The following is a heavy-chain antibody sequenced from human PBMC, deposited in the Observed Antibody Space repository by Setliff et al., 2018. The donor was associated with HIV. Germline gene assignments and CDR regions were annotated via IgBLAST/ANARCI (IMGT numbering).Heavy chain of an antibody. CDR1: GFTSSSDW. J-gene: IGHJ3*01. D-gene: IGHD4-17*01. CDR3: GRDRYGANSGSPFDL. CDR2: IKPDGSAG. Sequence: GGSLRLSCAASGFTSSSDWMSWVHQAPGKGPEWVCNIKPDGSAGFYVDSVQGRFTISRDNAKNLLYLQMDSLRAEDTAVYYCGRDRYGANSGSPFDLWGQGTMVTVSS. V-gene: IGHV3-7*03.